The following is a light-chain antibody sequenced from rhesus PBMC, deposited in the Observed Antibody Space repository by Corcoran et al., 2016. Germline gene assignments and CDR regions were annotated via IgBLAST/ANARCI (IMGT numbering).Light chain of an antibody. CDR1: SSDIGGYNY. J-gene: IGLJ1*01. V-gene: IGLV2-32*02. CDR3: SSYAGSNTFI. Sequence: QAALTQPRSVFGSPGQSVTISCTGTSSDIGGYNYVSWYQQHPGTAPKLMIYEVSKRPSGVSDRFSGSKSGNTASLTISGLQAEDEADYYCSSYAGSNTFIFGAGTRLTVL. CDR2: EVS.